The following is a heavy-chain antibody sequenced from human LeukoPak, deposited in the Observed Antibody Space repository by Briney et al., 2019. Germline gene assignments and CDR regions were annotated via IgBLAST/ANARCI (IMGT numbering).Heavy chain of an antibody. D-gene: IGHD3-10*01. CDR1: GFTFSSYD. Sequence: GRSLRLSCAASGFTFSSYDMHWVRQATGKGLEWVSAIGTAGDTYYPGSVKGRFTISRENAKNSLYLQMNSLRAGDTAVYYCARALWYGSGSDGAFDIWGQGTMVTVSS. V-gene: IGHV3-13*01. J-gene: IGHJ3*02. CDR2: IGTAGDT. CDR3: ARALWYGSGSDGAFDI.